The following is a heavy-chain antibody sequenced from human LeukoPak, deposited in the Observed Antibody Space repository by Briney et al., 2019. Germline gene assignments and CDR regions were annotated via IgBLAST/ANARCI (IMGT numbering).Heavy chain of an antibody. CDR3: AKDTDFWGGPGDNWFDP. Sequence: GGSLRLSCAASGFTFSNYAMSWVRQAPGKGLKWVSGISGSGGSTNYADSVKGRFTISRDNSKNTLDLQMNSLRAEDTAVYYCAKDTDFWGGPGDNWFDPWGQGTLVTVSS. D-gene: IGHD3-3*01. V-gene: IGHV3-23*01. J-gene: IGHJ5*02. CDR2: ISGSGGST. CDR1: GFTFSNYA.